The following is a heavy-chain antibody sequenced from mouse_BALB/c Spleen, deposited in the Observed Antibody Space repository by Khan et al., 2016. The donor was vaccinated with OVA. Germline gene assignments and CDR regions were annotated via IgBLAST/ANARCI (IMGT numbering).Heavy chain of an antibody. CDR2: ISSVAYSI. Sequence: EVELVESGGGLVQPGGSRKLSCAASGFTFIDYGMAWVRQTPGKGPEWIAFISSVAYSIYYADPVTGRFTISRENAKNPLYLEMSSLRSDDTAMYYCARGGFAYWGQGTLVTVSA. CDR1: GFTFIDYG. CDR3: ARGGFAY. J-gene: IGHJ3*01. V-gene: IGHV5-15*02.